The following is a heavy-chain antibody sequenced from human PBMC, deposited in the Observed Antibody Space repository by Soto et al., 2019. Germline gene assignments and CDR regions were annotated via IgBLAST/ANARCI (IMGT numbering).Heavy chain of an antibody. D-gene: IGHD3-16*01. CDR2: VYHNENT. J-gene: IGHJ5*02. Sequence: SETLSLTCTVSGGSVNDFAYYWGWIRQPPGKGLEWIGTVYHNENTYYNPSLKSRVTISVDTAKNQFSLNLRSVTAADTAIYFCARRERYYGSPGWFDPWGQGALVTVSS. CDR1: GGSVNDFAYY. CDR3: ARRERYYGSPGWFDP. V-gene: IGHV4-39*01.